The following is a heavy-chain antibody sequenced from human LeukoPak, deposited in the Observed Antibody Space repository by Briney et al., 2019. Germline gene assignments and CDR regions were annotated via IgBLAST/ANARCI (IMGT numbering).Heavy chain of an antibody. CDR2: IYPGDSDT. J-gene: IGHJ5*02. CDR1: GYTFTSYW. V-gene: IGHV5-51*01. Sequence: KVSCKASGYTFTSYWIGWVRQMPGKGLEWMGIIYPGDSDTRYSPSFQGQVTISADKSISTAYLQWSSLKASDTAMYYCASPAAYDSSGYYYAWGQGTLVTVSS. CDR3: ASPAAYDSSGYYYA. D-gene: IGHD3-22*01.